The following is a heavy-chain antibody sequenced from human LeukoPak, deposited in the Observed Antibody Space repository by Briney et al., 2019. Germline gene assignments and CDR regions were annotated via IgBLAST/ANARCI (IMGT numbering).Heavy chain of an antibody. CDR2: IIPIFGTA. V-gene: IGHV1-69*13. CDR1: GGTFSSYA. CDR3: VRVRQYSSSPDAFDI. J-gene: IGHJ3*02. D-gene: IGHD6-13*01. Sequence: SVKVSCKASGGTFSSYAISWVRQAPGQGLEWMGGIIPIFGTANYAQKFQGRVTITADESTSTAYMELSSLRSEDTAVYYCVRVRQYSSSPDAFDIWGQGTMVTVSS.